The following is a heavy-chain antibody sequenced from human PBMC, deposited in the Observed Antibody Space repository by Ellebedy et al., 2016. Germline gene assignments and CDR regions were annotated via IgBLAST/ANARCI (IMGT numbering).Heavy chain of an antibody. V-gene: IGHV3-66*01. Sequence: GESLKISCAASGFTVSSNYMSWVRQAPGKGLEWVSVIYSGGSTYYADSVKGRFTISRDNSKNTLYLQMNSLRDEDTAVYYCARELYDFWSGYYFNDANAFDIWGQGTMVTVSS. D-gene: IGHD3-3*01. CDR3: ARELYDFWSGYYFNDANAFDI. J-gene: IGHJ3*02. CDR2: IYSGGST. CDR1: GFTVSSNY.